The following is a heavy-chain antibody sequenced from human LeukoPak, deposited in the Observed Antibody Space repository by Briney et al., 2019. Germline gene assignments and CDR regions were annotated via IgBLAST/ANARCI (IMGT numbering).Heavy chain of an antibody. Sequence: SETLSLTCTVSGGSISSGGYYWSWIRQHPGKGLEWIGYIYYSGSTYYNPSLKSRVTISVDTSKNQFPLKLSSVTAADTAVYYCARGGGYYDSSGYPTFDYWGQGTLVTVSS. CDR2: IYYSGST. V-gene: IGHV4-31*03. D-gene: IGHD3-22*01. CDR1: GGSISSGGYY. CDR3: ARGGGYYDSSGYPTFDY. J-gene: IGHJ4*02.